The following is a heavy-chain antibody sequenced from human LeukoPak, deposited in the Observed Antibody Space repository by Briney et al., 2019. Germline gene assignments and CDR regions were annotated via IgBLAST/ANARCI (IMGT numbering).Heavy chain of an antibody. V-gene: IGHV3-66*01. CDR1: GFTVSSNY. Sequence: GGSLRLSCAASGFTVSSNYMSWVRQAPGKGLEWVSVIYSGGSTYYADSVKGRFTISRDNAKNSLYLQMNSLRAEDTAVYYCAGYYYESSGYLNYWGQGTLVTVSS. D-gene: IGHD3-22*01. J-gene: IGHJ4*02. CDR2: IYSGGST. CDR3: AGYYYESSGYLNY.